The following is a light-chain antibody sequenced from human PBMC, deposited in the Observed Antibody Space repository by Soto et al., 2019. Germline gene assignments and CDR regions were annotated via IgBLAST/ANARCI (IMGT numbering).Light chain of an antibody. J-gene: IGLJ1*01. V-gene: IGLV2-14*01. Sequence: QSVLTQPASVSGSPGQSITISCTGTNSDIGGYNYVSWYQQHPGKAPKVIIYEVINRPSGVSNRFSGSKSVNAAYLTISGXQAEDDADYYCSSYRSVGTLVFGTGTKVTVL. CDR2: EVI. CDR1: NSDIGGYNY. CDR3: SSYRSVGTLV.